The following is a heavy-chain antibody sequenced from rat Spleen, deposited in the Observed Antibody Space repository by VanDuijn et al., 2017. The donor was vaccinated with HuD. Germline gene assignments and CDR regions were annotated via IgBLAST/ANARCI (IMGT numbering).Heavy chain of an antibody. Sequence: EVQLVESGGGLVQPGRSLKLSCVASGFTFNYYWMTWIRQAPGKGLEWVASITNASGGTHYPDSVKGRFTISRDIAKTTLYLHMTSLRSEDTATYYCTREESLYWYFNFWGPGTMVTVSS. CDR3: TREESLYWYFNF. V-gene: IGHV5-31*01. CDR2: ITNASGGT. J-gene: IGHJ1*01. CDR1: GFTFNYYW.